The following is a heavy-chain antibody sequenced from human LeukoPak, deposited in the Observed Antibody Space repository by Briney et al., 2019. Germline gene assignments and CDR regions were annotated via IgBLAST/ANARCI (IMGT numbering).Heavy chain of an antibody. CDR2: ISYDGSNK. CDR1: GFTFSSYA. Sequence: GGSLRLSCAASGFTFSSYAMHWVRQAPGKGLEWVAVISYDGSNKNYADSVKGRFTISRDNSKNTLYLQMNSLRAEDTAVYYCAKQGLTGTTGDYWGQGTLVTVSS. CDR3: AKQGLTGTTGDY. D-gene: IGHD1-20*01. J-gene: IGHJ4*02. V-gene: IGHV3-30-3*01.